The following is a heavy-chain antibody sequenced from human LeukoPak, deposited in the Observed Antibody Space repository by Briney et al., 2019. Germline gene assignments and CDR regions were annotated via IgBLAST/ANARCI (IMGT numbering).Heavy chain of an antibody. CDR2: ISSSSSYI. J-gene: IGHJ4*02. D-gene: IGHD5-24*01. CDR3: ARFESGYNSYFDY. V-gene: IGHV3-21*01. CDR1: GFTFSGYS. Sequence: GGSLRLSCAVSGFTFSGYSMNWVRQDPGKGLEWVSSISSSSSYIYSADSVKGRFTLSRDNAKNSLYLQMNSLRAEDTAVYYCARFESGYNSYFDYWGQGTLVTVSS.